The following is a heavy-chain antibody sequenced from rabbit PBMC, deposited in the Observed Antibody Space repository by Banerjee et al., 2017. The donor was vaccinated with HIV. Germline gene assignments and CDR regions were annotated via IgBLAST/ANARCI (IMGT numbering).Heavy chain of an antibody. CDR2: IDAGSSGST. J-gene: IGHJ4*01. V-gene: IGHV1S45*01. Sequence: QEQLEESGGDLVKPGASLTLTCKASGIDFNYYFYMCWVRQAPGKGLEWIGCIDAGSSGSTYYASWAKGRFTISKTSSTTVTLQMTSLTGADTATYFCARNGNLWGPGTLVTVS. D-gene: IGHD3-1*01. CDR1: GIDFNYYFY. CDR3: ARNGNL.